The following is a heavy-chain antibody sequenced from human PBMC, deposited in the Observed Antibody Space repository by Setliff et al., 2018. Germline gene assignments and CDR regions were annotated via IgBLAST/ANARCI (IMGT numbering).Heavy chain of an antibody. J-gene: IGHJ4*02. CDR3: ARDPSSVAARPGY. D-gene: IGHD6-6*01. CDR2: IIPIFGTA. CDR1: GGTFSSYA. V-gene: IGHV1-69*06. Sequence: SVKVSCKASGGTFSSYAISWVRQAPGQGLEWMGRIIPIFGTANYAQKFQGRVTITADKSTSTGYMELSSLRSEDTAMYYCARDPSSVAARPGYWGQGTLVTVSS.